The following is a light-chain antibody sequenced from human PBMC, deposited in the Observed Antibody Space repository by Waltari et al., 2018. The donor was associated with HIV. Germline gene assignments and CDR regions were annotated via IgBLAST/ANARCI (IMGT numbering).Light chain of an antibody. CDR2: SAA. CDR3: QQANSLPST. J-gene: IGKJ5*01. CDR1: QGMSNW. Sequence: IQLPQSPSYVSASVGVRVTMTCRASQGMSNWLDWYQQKPGKAPKLLIYSAASLQSGVPSRFSGSGSGTNFTLTISSRQPEDFATYYCQQANSLPSTFGQGTRLEIK. V-gene: IGKV1-12*01.